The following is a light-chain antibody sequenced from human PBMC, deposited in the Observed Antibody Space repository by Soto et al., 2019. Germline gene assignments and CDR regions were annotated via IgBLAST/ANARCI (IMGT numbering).Light chain of an antibody. Sequence: SYELTQPPSVSVAPGQTARITCGGNNIGGKSVHWYQQKPGQAPVLVVYDDSDRPSGIPKRFSGSNSVNTATLTISRVAAGDEADYYCQVWESGRGVFGTGTKVTVL. CDR1: NIGGKS. CDR2: DDS. J-gene: IGLJ1*01. V-gene: IGLV3-21*02. CDR3: QVWESGRGV.